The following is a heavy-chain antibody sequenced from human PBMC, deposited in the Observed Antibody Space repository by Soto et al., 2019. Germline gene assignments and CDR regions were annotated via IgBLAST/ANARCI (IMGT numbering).Heavy chain of an antibody. CDR3: ARDSGIQLWNYYYYYGMDV. D-gene: IGHD5-18*01. CDR2: IWYDGSNK. Sequence: GGSLRLSCAASGFTFSSYGMHWVRQAPGKGLEWVAVIWYDGSNKYYADSVKGRFTISRDNSKNTLYLQMNSLRAEDTAVYYCARDSGIQLWNYYYYYGMDVWGQGTTVTVSS. CDR1: GFTFSSYG. V-gene: IGHV3-33*01. J-gene: IGHJ6*02.